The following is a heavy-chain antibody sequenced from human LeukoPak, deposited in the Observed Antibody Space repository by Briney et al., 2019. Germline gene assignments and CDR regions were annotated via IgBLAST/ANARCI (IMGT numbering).Heavy chain of an antibody. Sequence: PGGSLRLSCAASGFTFKTYAMNWVRQAPGKGLEWLSGISGSGNGTYYADSVKGRFTISRDNSKNTLYLQMNSLRAEDAAVYYCAKDLIYGDYADAFDIWGQGTMVTVSS. V-gene: IGHV3-23*01. J-gene: IGHJ3*02. CDR1: GFTFKTYA. CDR2: ISGSGNGT. CDR3: AKDLIYGDYADAFDI. D-gene: IGHD4-17*01.